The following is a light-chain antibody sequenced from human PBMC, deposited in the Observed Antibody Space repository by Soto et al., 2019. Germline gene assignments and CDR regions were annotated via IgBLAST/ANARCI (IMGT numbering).Light chain of an antibody. CDR3: CSSAPERTYV. J-gene: IGLJ1*01. V-gene: IGLV2-14*03. Sequence: QSALTQPASVSGSPGQSITISCTGTSSDVGHPYNYVSWYQQHPGKAPKLLIFKVSNRPSGISGRFSGSTSGNAASLTISGLQADDEADYFCCSSAPERTYVFGTGTKLTVL. CDR2: KVS. CDR1: SSDVGHPYNY.